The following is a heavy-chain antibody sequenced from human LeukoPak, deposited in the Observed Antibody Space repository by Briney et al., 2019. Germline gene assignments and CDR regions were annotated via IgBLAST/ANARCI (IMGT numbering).Heavy chain of an antibody. CDR3: ARGSYGSGSYLVKDGDY. V-gene: IGHV1-46*01. CDR1: GYTFTSYY. CDR2: INPSGGST. D-gene: IGHD3-10*01. Sequence: ASVKVSCKASGYTFTSYYMHWVRQAPGQGLEWMGIINPSGGSTSYAQKFQGRVTMTRDTSTSTVYMELCSLRSEDTAVYYCARGSYGSGSYLVKDGDYWGQGTLVTVSS. J-gene: IGHJ4*02.